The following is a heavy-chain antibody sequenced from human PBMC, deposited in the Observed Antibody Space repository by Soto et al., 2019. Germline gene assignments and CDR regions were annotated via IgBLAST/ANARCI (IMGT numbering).Heavy chain of an antibody. Sequence: GGSLRLSCAASGFTFSSYWMSWVRQAPGKGLEWVASIKQDGSEKYYVDSVKGRFTISRDNAKNSLYLQMNSLRAEDTAVYYCARESEDLTSNFDYWGQGTLVTVSS. CDR1: GFTFSSYW. J-gene: IGHJ4*02. V-gene: IGHV3-7*01. CDR3: ARESEDLTSNFDY. CDR2: IKQDGSEK.